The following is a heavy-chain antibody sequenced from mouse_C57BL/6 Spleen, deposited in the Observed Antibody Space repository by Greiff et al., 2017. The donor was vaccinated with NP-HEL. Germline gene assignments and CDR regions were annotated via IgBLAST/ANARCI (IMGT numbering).Heavy chain of an antibody. Sequence: QVQLQQPGAELVKPGASVTLSCKASGYTFTSYWMHWVKQRPGQGLEWIGMIHPNSGSTNYNEKFKSKATLTVDKSSSTAYMQLSSLTSEDSAVYYCARDPDGYYPYYFDYWGQGTTLTVSS. J-gene: IGHJ2*01. CDR1: GYTFTSYW. CDR3: ARDPDGYYPYYFDY. D-gene: IGHD2-3*01. CDR2: IHPNSGST. V-gene: IGHV1-64*01.